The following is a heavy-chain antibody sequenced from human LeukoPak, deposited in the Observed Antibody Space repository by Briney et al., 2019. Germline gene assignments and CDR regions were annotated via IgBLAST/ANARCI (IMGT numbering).Heavy chain of an antibody. D-gene: IGHD1-26*01. J-gene: IGHJ5*02. V-gene: IGHV4-59*01. CDR1: GGSISSYY. Sequence: PSETLSLTCTVSGGSISSYYWSWIRQPPGKGPEWIGYIYYSGSTNYNPSLKSRVTISVDTSKNQFSLKLSSVTAADTAVYYCARVGVQGSYYRDNWFDPWGQGTLVTVSS. CDR3: ARVGVQGSYYRDNWFDP. CDR2: IYYSGST.